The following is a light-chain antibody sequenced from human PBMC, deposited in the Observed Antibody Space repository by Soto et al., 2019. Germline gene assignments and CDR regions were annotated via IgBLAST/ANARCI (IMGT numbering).Light chain of an antibody. J-gene: IGLJ1*01. CDR1: NSDVGGYNF. CDR3: ASYAGNSRYV. Sequence: QSVLTQPPSASGSPGQSVTISCTGSNSDVGGYNFVSWYQQHPGKAPKLVIYEVTKRPSGVPDRFSGSKSGNTASLTVSGLQAEDEAVYYCASYAGNSRYVFGTGTKVTVL. CDR2: EVT. V-gene: IGLV2-8*01.